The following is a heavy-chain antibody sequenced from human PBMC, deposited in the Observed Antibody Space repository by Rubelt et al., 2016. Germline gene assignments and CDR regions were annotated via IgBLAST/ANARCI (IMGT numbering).Heavy chain of an antibody. J-gene: IGHJ4*02. D-gene: IGHD6-13*01. V-gene: IGHV1-18*01. CDR3: ATTGRSWD. Sequence: QVQLVQSGAEVKKPGASVTVSCKASGYTFTNYGISWVRQAPGQGLEWMGWISAYNDNTNYAQEFQGGVTMTTDTSTSTAYMELSSLRSEDTAVYCCATTGRSWDWGQGTLVTVSS. CDR2: ISAYNDNT. CDR1: GYTFTNYG.